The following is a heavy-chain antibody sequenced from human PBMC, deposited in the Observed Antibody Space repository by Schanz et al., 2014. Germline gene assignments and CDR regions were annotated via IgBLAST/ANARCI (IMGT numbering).Heavy chain of an antibody. V-gene: IGHV3-33*01. Sequence: QVQLVESGGGVVQFGRSLRLSCVASGFTFSSYGMHWFRQPAGKGLEWVAVIWNNGVTKYYADSVRGRFTISRDRFQNTLYLRMSSLRAGDTAVYYCARGTDWNLHYSGQGALVTVSS. CDR3: ARGTDWNLHY. CDR1: GFTFSSYG. J-gene: IGHJ4*02. CDR2: IWNNGVTK. D-gene: IGHD1-1*01.